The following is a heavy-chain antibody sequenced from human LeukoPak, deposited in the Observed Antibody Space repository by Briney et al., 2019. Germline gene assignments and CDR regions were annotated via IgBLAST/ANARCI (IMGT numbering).Heavy chain of an antibody. D-gene: IGHD6-13*01. V-gene: IGHV3-23*01. J-gene: IGHJ4*02. Sequence: EGRRSISKISGSGGSTYYADFVRGRFTISRDNSKNTLYLQVNSLRAEETAVYYCAKAMAAAGRGMRYFDYWGQGTLVTVSS. CDR2: ISGSGGST. CDR3: AKAMAAAGRGMRYFDY.